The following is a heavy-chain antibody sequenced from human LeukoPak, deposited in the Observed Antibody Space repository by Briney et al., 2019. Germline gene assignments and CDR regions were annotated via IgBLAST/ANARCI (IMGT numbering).Heavy chain of an antibody. CDR3: ARDSPGVYDYGDH. CDR2: INPGGGST. CDR1: GYTFTSYY. Sequence: GASVKVSCKASGYTFTSYYMHWVRQAPGQGLEWMGIINPGGGSTSYAQKFQGRVTMTRDTSTSTVYMELSSLRSEDTAVYYCARDSPGVYDYGDHWGQGTLVTVSS. V-gene: IGHV1-46*01. J-gene: IGHJ4*02. D-gene: IGHD2/OR15-2a*01.